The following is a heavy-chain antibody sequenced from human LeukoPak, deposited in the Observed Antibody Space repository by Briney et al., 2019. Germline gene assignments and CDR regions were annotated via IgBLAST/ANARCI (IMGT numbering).Heavy chain of an antibody. CDR2: IYYSGST. D-gene: IGHD6-13*01. CDR3: ASLLYSSLGY. J-gene: IGHJ4*02. Sequence: PSETLSLTCTVSGGSISSSRYYWGWIRQPPGKGLEWIANIYYSGSTSYNPSLKTPFPISVTTSKNHFSLKLSSVCATDTAVYCCASLLYSSLGYWGQGTLVTVSS. CDR1: GGSISSSRYY. V-gene: IGHV4-39*02.